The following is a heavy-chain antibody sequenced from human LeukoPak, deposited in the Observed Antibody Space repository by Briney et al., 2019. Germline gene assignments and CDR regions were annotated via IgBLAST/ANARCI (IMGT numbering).Heavy chain of an antibody. J-gene: IGHJ3*02. Sequence: PGGSLRLSRAASGFTFSSYSMNWVRQAPGKGLEWVSSISSSSSYIYYADSVKGRFTISRDNAKNSLYLQMNSLRAEDTAVYYCARRGSSGYAFDIWGQGTMVTVSS. D-gene: IGHD3-10*01. CDR3: ARRGSSGYAFDI. CDR2: ISSSSSYI. V-gene: IGHV3-21*01. CDR1: GFTFSSYS.